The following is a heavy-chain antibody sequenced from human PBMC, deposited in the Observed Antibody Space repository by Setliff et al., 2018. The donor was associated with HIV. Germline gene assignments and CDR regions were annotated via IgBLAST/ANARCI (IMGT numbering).Heavy chain of an antibody. J-gene: IGHJ6*03. CDR3: ARPRSGTYRGHYYYYMDV. V-gene: IGHV4-38-2*01. Sequence: LSLTCAVSGYSISSGYYWGWIRQPPGRGLEWIGNIYHSGGTHYNPSLRSRVTISVDTSKNQFSLKLSSVTAADTAVYYCARPRSGTYRGHYYYYMDVWGKGTTVTVSS. D-gene: IGHD3-10*01. CDR1: GYSISSGYY. CDR2: IYHSGGT.